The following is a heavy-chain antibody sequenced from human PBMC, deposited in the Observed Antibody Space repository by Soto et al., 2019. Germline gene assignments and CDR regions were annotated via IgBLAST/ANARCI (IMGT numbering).Heavy chain of an antibody. CDR3: ARNPNSGGYYPPFDY. V-gene: IGHV1-69*13. Sequence: VASVKVSCKASGGTFSIYAISWVRQAPGQGLEWMGGIIPIFGTANYAQKFQGRVTITADESTSTAYMELSSLRSEDTAVYYCARNPNSGGYYPPFDYWGQGTLVTVSS. CDR1: GGTFSIYA. J-gene: IGHJ4*02. D-gene: IGHD3-22*01. CDR2: IIPIFGTA.